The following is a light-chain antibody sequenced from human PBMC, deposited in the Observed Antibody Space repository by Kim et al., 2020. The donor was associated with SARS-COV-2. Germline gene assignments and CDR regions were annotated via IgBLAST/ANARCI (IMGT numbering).Light chain of an antibody. CDR2: LNSDGSH. Sequence: ASVKLPCTLSSGHSRYAIAWHQQQPEKGPRYLMKLNSDGSHSKGGWIPDRFSGSSSGAERYLTISSLQSEDEADYYCQTWGTGIRVFGGGTQLTVL. CDR3: QTWGTGIRV. CDR1: SGHSRYA. J-gene: IGLJ3*02. V-gene: IGLV4-69*01.